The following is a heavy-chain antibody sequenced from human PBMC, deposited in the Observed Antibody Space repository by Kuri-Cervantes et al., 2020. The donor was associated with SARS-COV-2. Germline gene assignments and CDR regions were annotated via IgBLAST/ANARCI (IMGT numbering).Heavy chain of an antibody. V-gene: IGHV1-18*01. CDR1: GYTSRGDG. CDR2: ISGYNGDT. CDR3: AAARYPDAFDI. D-gene: IGHD5-18*01. Sequence: ASGKVSCKASGYTSRGDGFSWVRQARGGGLEWMGWISGYNGDTKYAAKFQGRVTMTRDTSTNTAYMELSSLRSEDTAVYYCAAARYPDAFDIWGQGTMVTVSS. J-gene: IGHJ3*02.